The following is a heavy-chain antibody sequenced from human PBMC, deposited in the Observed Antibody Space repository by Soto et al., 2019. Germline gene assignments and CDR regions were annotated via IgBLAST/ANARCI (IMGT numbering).Heavy chain of an antibody. CDR3: QGGDF. J-gene: IGHJ4*02. CDR1: GGSISSGGYS. D-gene: IGHD3-16*01. CDR2: IYHSGST. Sequence: ASETLSLTCAVSGGSISSGGYSWSWIRQPPGKGLEWIGYIYHSGSTYYNPSLKSRVTISVDRSTSQISLRLTSVTAADSAVYYCQGGDFWGQGTRVTVSS. V-gene: IGHV4-30-2*01.